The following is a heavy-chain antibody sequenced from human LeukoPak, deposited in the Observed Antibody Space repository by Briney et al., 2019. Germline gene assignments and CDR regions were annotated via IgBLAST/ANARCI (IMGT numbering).Heavy chain of an antibody. D-gene: IGHD3-16*01. CDR2: IFYSGRT. V-gene: IGHV4-39*01. Sequence: PSETPSLTCTVSGDSITSTTHSWVWIRQPPEKGLEWIGSIFYSGRTSYNPSLKSRVTISVDTSKNEFSLNLGSVAAADTGVYYCASAGEYQSAAYHSDWYFDLWGRGTLVTVSS. CDR1: GDSITSTTHS. CDR3: ASAGEYQSAAYHSDWYFDL. J-gene: IGHJ2*01.